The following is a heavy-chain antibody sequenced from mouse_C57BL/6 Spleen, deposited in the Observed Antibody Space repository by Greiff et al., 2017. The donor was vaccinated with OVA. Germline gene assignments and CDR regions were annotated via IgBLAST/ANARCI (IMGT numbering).Heavy chain of an antibody. CDR1: GFTFSSYA. Sequence: EVMLVESGGGLVKPGGSLKLSCAASGFTFSSYAMSWVRQTPEKRLEWVATISDGGSYTYYPDNVKGRFTISRDNAKNNLYLQMSHLKSEDTAMYYCAREGRYYGYEKAMDYWGQGTSVTVSS. D-gene: IGHD2-2*01. CDR3: AREGRYYGYEKAMDY. V-gene: IGHV5-4*01. CDR2: ISDGGSYT. J-gene: IGHJ4*01.